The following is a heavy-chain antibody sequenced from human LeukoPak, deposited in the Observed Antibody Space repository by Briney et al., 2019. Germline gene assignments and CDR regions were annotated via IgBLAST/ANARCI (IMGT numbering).Heavy chain of an antibody. J-gene: IGHJ4*02. CDR1: GFTFNSYA. CDR2: ISKDGSNK. V-gene: IGHV3-30-3*01. CDR3: ARDPYGSVFLDY. Sequence: GGSLRLSCAASGFTFNSYAMHWVRQAPGKGLEWVAVISKDGSNKHYADSVKGRFTISRDNSRNTLYLQTNSLRPEDTAVYYCARDPYGSVFLDYWGEGTLITVSS. D-gene: IGHD3-10*01.